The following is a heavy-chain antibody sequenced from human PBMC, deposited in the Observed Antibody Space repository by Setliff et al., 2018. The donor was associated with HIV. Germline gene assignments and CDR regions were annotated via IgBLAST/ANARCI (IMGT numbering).Heavy chain of an antibody. Sequence: SETLSLTCTVSGGSIGSGSHYWSWIRQPAGKGLEWIGEINHRGSTTYNPSLRSRVTISVDTSKNQFSLKLNSVTAADTAVYYCARGDYYDSTGYEGLDSWGRGTLVTVSS. D-gene: IGHD3-22*01. J-gene: IGHJ4*02. CDR1: GGSIGSGSHY. V-gene: IGHV4-61*10. CDR3: ARGDYYDSTGYEGLDS. CDR2: INHRGST.